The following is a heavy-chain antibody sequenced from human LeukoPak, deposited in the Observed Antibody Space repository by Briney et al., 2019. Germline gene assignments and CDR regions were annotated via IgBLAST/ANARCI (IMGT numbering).Heavy chain of an antibody. J-gene: IGHJ5*02. Sequence: PSETLSLTCAVYGGSFSGYYWSWIRQPPGKGLEWIGEINHSGSTNYNPSLKSRVTISVDTSKNQFSLKLSSVTAADTAVYYCTSQNLGDCSSTSCSYNWFDPWGQGTLVTVSS. D-gene: IGHD2-2*01. CDR1: GGSFSGYY. CDR3: TSQNLGDCSSTSCSYNWFDP. V-gene: IGHV4-34*01. CDR2: INHSGST.